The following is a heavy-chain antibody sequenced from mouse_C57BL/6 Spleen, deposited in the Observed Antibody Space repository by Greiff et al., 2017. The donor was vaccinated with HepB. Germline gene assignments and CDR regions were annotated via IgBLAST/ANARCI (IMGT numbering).Heavy chain of an antibody. CDR3: ARREAYDYYPLFDY. V-gene: IGHV1-64*01. CDR1: GYTFTSYW. J-gene: IGHJ2*01. CDR2: IHPNSGST. D-gene: IGHD2-4*01. Sequence: QVQLQQPGAELVKPGASVKLSCKASGYTFTSYWMHWVKQRPGQGLEWIGMIHPNSGSTNYNEKFKSKATLTVDKSSSTAYMQLSSLTSEDSAVYYCARREAYDYYPLFDYWGQGTTLTVSS.